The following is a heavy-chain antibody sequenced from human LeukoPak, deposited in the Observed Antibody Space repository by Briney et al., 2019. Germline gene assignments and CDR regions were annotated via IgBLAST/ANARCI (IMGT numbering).Heavy chain of an antibody. V-gene: IGHV3-23*01. CDR2: ISGSGGST. CDR1: GFIFSNYN. J-gene: IGHJ4*02. CDR3: AKDEFYYYDSSGYYFLFDY. Sequence: PGGSLRLSCAASGFIFSNYNMNWVRQAPGKGLEWVSAISGSGGSTYYADSVKGRFTISRDNSKNTLYLQMNSLRAEDTAVYYCAKDEFYYYDSSGYYFLFDYWGQGTLVTVSS. D-gene: IGHD3-22*01.